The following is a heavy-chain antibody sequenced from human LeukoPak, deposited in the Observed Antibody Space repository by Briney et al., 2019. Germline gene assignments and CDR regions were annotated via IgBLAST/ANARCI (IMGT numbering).Heavy chain of an antibody. CDR1: GGSISSYY. D-gene: IGHD3-22*01. Sequence: SETLSLTCTVSGGSISSYYWSWIRQPPGKGLEWIGYIYYSGSTNYNPSLKSRVTISVDTSKNQFPLKLSSVTAADTAVYYCARQDYDSSGYYPFDYWGQGTLVTVSS. CDR3: ARQDYDSSGYYPFDY. V-gene: IGHV4-59*08. J-gene: IGHJ4*02. CDR2: IYYSGST.